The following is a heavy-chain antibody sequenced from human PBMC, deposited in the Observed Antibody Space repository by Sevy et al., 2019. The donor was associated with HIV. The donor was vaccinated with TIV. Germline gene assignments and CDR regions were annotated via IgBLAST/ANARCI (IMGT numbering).Heavy chain of an antibody. J-gene: IGHJ3*02. CDR1: GFTFGEYA. D-gene: IGHD6-19*01. V-gene: IGHV3-49*03. CDR3: SREGSEGSVAQPDAFDI. Sequence: GGSLRLSCTASGFTFGEYAMSWFRQAPGKGLEWVGFIRSKTYGGTTEYAASVKGRFTISRVDSKSIAYLQMNSLKTEDTAMYYCSREGSEGSVAQPDAFDIWGQGTMVTVSS. CDR2: IRSKTYGGTT.